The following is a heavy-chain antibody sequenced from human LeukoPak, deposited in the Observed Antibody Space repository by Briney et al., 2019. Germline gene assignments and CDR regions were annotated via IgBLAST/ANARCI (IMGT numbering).Heavy chain of an antibody. CDR2: ISGSGGST. V-gene: IGHV3-23*01. J-gene: IGHJ4*02. D-gene: IGHD3-16*01. CDR1: GFTFSSYA. Sequence: GGSLRLSCAASGFTFSSYAMSWVRQAPGKGLEWVSAISGSGGSTYYADSVKGRFTISRDNSMDTLYLQMNSLRAEDTAVYYCAKGYYDYVWGSYYFDYWGQGTLVTVSS. CDR3: AKGYYDYVWGSYYFDY.